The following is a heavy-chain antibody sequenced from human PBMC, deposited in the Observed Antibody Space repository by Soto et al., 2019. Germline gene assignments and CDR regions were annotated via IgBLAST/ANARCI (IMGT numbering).Heavy chain of an antibody. Sequence: SETLSLTCTVSGGSISSSSYYWGWIRQPPGKGLEWIGNIYYSGSTYYNPSLKSRVTISVDTSKNQFSLKLSSVTATDTAVYYCARQGYCTNGVCYPRYYFDYWGQGIPVTVSS. V-gene: IGHV4-39*01. J-gene: IGHJ4*02. CDR1: GGSISSSSYY. CDR3: ARQGYCTNGVCYPRYYFDY. CDR2: IYYSGST. D-gene: IGHD2-8*01.